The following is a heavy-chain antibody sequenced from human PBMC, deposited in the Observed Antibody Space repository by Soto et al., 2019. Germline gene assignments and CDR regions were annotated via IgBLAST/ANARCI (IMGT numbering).Heavy chain of an antibody. CDR1: GFILSNYS. CDR2: ISGSSITK. D-gene: IGHD2-8*02. J-gene: IGHJ6*03. Sequence: EVQLVESGGGLVQPGGSLRLSCAASGFILSNYSMNWVRQAPGKGLAWVSYISGSSITKYYADSVKGRFTISRDNAKNSLYLQMNSLRAEDTAVYYCARRGVVIPAYYYMDVWGKGTTVTVSS. CDR3: ARRGVVIPAYYYMDV. V-gene: IGHV3-48*01.